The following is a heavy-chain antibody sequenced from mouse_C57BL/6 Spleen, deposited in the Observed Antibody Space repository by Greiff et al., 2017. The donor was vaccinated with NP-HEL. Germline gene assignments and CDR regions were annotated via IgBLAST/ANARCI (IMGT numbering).Heavy chain of an antibody. CDR1: GYAFTNYL. J-gene: IGHJ2*01. CDR2: INPGSGGT. D-gene: IGHD1-1*01. CDR3: AVYYYGELVY. V-gene: IGHV1-54*01. Sequence: QVQLQQSGAELVRPGTSVKVSCKASGYAFTNYLIEWVKQRPGQGLEWIGVINPGSGGTNYNEKFKGKATLTADKSSSTAYMQLSSLTSEDSAVYFCAVYYYGELVYWGQGTTLTVSS.